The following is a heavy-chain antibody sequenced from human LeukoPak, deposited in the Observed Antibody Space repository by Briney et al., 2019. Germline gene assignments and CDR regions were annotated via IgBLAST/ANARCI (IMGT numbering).Heavy chain of an antibody. V-gene: IGHV3-15*01. CDR3: TTEPLPDFDY. Sequence: GGTLRLSCAASGFTFSSHGMNWVRQAPGKGLEWVGRIKSKTDGGTTDYAAPVKGRFTISRDDSKNTLYLQMNSLKTEDTAVYYCTTEPLPDFDYWGQGTLVTVSS. CDR1: GFTFSSHG. J-gene: IGHJ4*02. CDR2: IKSKTDGGTT. D-gene: IGHD2-2*01.